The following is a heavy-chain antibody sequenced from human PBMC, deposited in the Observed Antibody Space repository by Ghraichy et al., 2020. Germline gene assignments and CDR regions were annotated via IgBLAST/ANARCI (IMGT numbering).Heavy chain of an antibody. V-gene: IGHV4-34*01. D-gene: IGHD3-10*01. CDR1: GGSFSGNY. CDR3: ARGGDHAKTGY. J-gene: IGHJ4*02. Sequence: SETLSLTCAVSGGSFSGNYWSWIRQPPGKGLEWIGEIHPSGSTNYNPSLWSRVSISVDTSKNQFPLNLNSVTAADTAVYYCARGGDHAKTGYWGQGTLVTVSS. CDR2: IHPSGST.